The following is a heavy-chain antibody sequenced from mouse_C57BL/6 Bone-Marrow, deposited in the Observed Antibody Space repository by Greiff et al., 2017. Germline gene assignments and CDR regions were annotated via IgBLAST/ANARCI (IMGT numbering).Heavy chain of an antibody. V-gene: IGHV1-9*01. D-gene: IGHD1-1*01. CDR2: ILPGSGST. CDR1: GYTFTGYW. CDR3: ARDYYGSSSHFDY. Sequence: QVQLQQSGAELMKPGASVKLSCKATGYTFTGYWIEWVKQRPGHGLEWIGEILPGSGSTNYNEKFKGKATFTADTSSNTAYMQLSILTTEDSAIYYCARDYYGSSSHFDYWGQGTTLTVSS. J-gene: IGHJ2*01.